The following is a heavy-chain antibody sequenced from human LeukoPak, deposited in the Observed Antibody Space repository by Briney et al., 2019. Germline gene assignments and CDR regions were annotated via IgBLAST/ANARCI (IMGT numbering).Heavy chain of an antibody. Sequence: SGPTLVKPTQTLTLTCTFSGFSLSTSGVGVGWIRQPPGKALEWLAFIYWDDDKRYSPSLKSRLTITKDTSKNQVVLTMTNMDPVDTATYYCARLVGYYYDSSGYPPGSSFDPWGQGTLVTVSS. J-gene: IGHJ5*02. V-gene: IGHV2-5*02. CDR3: ARLVGYYYDSSGYPPGSSFDP. CDR2: IYWDDDK. CDR1: GFSLSTSGVG. D-gene: IGHD3-22*01.